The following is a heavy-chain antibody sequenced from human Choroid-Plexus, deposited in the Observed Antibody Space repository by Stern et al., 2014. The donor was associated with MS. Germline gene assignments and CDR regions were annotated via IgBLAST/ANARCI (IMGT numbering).Heavy chain of an antibody. J-gene: IGHJ5*02. CDR1: GFTFGSCA. CDR2: VSYDGSNK. Sequence: QVQLVQSGGGVLQPGRPLRLSCVASGFTFGSCAMHWVRQAPGKGLEWVAGVSYDGSNKYYADSVKGRFTISRDNSQNTLYMQMSSLRPEDTAVYYCAKDRQYLTYFFDHWGQGSLVTVSS. CDR3: AKDRQYLTYFFDH. D-gene: IGHD3-9*01. V-gene: IGHV3-30*18.